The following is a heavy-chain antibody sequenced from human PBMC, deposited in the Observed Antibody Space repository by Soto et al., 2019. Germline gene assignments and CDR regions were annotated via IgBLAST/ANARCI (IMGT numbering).Heavy chain of an antibody. CDR2: IWYDGSNK. D-gene: IGHD4-17*01. CDR1: GFTFSSYG. V-gene: IGHV3-33*01. J-gene: IGHJ4*02. Sequence: GLSLRLSWAASGFTFSSYGMHWVRQTPGKGLEWVAVIWYDGSNKYYADSVKGRFTISRDNSKNTLYLQMNSLRAEDTAVYYCARHPDYGDQNYYFDYWGQGTLVTVSS. CDR3: ARHPDYGDQNYYFDY.